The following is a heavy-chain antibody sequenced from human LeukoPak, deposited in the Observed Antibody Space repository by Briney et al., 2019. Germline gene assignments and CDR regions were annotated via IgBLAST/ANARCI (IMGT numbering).Heavy chain of an antibody. J-gene: IGHJ4*02. CDR1: GFTSSSYS. V-gene: IGHV3-21*01. D-gene: IGHD6-13*01. CDR3: ARRIAAAGYYFDY. CDR2: ISSSSSYI. Sequence: GGSLRLSCAASGFTSSSYSMNWVRQAPGKGLEWVSSISSSSSYIYYADSVKGRFTISRDNAKNSLYLQMNSLRAEDTAVYYCARRIAAAGYYFDYWGQGTLVTVSS.